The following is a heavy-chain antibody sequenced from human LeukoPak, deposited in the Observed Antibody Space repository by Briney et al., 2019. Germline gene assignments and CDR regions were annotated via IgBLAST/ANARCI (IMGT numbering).Heavy chain of an antibody. CDR1: GFTFSTYG. V-gene: IGHV3-48*04. D-gene: IGHD6-19*01. CDR2: IGGSGIRV. J-gene: IGHJ6*03. Sequence: QPGGSLRLSCAASGFTFSTYGINWVRQAPGKGLEWVSGIGGSGIRVYYADSVKGRFTISRDNAKNSLYLQMNSLRAEDTAVYYCARDKMVAGPDRRYYYYYYMDVWGKGTTVTVSS. CDR3: ARDKMVAGPDRRYYYYYYMDV.